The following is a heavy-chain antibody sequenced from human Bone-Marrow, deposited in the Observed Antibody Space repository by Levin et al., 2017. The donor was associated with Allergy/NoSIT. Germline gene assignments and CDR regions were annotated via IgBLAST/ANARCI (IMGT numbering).Heavy chain of an antibody. Sequence: PSETLSLTCTVSGGSISSANYYWGWIRQSPGKGLEWIGSIYYSGSTYYNPSLKSRVTISVDTSNNQFSLNLSSVTAADTTVYYCATAPREDYDSSGYYFFEAWGQGNLVTVSS. CDR1: GGSISSANYY. CDR2: IYYSGST. CDR3: ATAPREDYDSSGYYFFEA. D-gene: IGHD3-22*01. J-gene: IGHJ5*02. V-gene: IGHV4-39*01.